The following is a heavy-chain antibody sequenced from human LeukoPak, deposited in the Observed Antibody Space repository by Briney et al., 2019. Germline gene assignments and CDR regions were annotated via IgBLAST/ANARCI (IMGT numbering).Heavy chain of an antibody. CDR1: GGSFSGYY. CDR3: AATCYDILTGYYGGNSFDY. J-gene: IGHJ4*02. CDR2: INHSGST. V-gene: IGHV4-34*01. Sequence: SETLSLTCAVYGGSFSGYYWSWIRQPPGKGLEWIGEINHSGSTNYNPSLKSRVTISVDTSKNQFSLKLSSVTAADTAVYYCAATCYDILTGYYGGNSFDYWGQGTLVTVSS. D-gene: IGHD3-9*01.